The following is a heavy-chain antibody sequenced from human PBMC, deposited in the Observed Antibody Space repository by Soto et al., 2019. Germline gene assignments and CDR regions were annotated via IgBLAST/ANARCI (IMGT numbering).Heavy chain of an antibody. V-gene: IGHV3-7*01. D-gene: IGHD4-17*01. CDR1: GFTFSNYR. J-gene: IGHJ6*03. CDR3: ARGDDYGDYLGYYYYMDV. CDR2: IKQDGSEK. Sequence: PGESLRRSFATYGFTFSNYRLSWFRQSPGKGLEWVANIKQDGSEKYYVDSVKGRFTISRDNAKNPLYLQMNSLRAEDTAVYYCARGDDYGDYLGYYYYMDVWGKGT.